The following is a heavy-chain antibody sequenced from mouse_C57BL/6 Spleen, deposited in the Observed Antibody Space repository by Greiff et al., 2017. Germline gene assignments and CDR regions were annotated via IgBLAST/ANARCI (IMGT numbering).Heavy chain of an antibody. J-gene: IGHJ2*01. CDR1: GFNIKDYY. CDR2: IDPEDGET. V-gene: IGHV14-2*01. D-gene: IGHD1-1*01. Sequence: EVQLQESGAELVKPGASVKLSCTASGFNIKDYYMHWVKQRTEQGLEWIGRIDPEDGETKYARKFQGKAPITADTSSTTAYLQLSSLTSEDTAVYYCASSLRSYFDYWGQGTTLTVSS. CDR3: ASSLRSYFDY.